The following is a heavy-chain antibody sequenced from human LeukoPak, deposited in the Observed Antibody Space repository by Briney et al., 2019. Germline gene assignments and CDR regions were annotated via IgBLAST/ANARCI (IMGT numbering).Heavy chain of an antibody. CDR3: ARAPLIAARPSGKYYYYYYMDV. J-gene: IGHJ6*03. V-gene: IGHV4-34*01. Sequence: SETLSLTCAVYGGSSSGYYWGWIRQPPRKGLEWIGEINHSGGTNYNPSLKSRVTISVDTSKNQFSLKLSSVTAADTAVYYCARAPLIAARPSGKYYYYYYMDVWGKGTTVTVSS. CDR2: INHSGGT. CDR1: GGSSSGYY. D-gene: IGHD6-6*01.